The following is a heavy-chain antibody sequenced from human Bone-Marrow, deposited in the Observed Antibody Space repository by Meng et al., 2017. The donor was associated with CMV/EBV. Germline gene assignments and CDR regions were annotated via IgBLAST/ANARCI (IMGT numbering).Heavy chain of an antibody. CDR2: IYYSGST. D-gene: IGHD4-17*01. J-gene: IGHJ4*02. Sequence: LRLSCTVSGGSISSGGYYWSWIRQHPGKGLEWIGYIYYSGSTYYNPSLKSRVTISVDTSKNQFSLKLSSVTAADTAVYYCARAAGDDAYDYWGEATLATFSS. CDR3: ARAAGDDAYDY. V-gene: IGHV4-31*03. CDR1: GGSISSGGYY.